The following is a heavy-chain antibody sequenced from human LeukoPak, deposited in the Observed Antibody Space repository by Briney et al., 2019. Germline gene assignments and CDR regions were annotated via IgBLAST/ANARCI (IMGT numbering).Heavy chain of an antibody. CDR1: GFTFSHYW. V-gene: IGHV3-21*01. Sequence: GGSLRLSCGVFGFTFSHYWMNWVRQAPGKGLEWVSSISSSSSYIYYADSVKGRFTISRDNAKNSLYLQMNSLRAEDTAVYYCASAVLAIAARPGVDYWGQGTLVTVSS. J-gene: IGHJ4*02. CDR3: ASAVLAIAARPGVDY. D-gene: IGHD6-6*01. CDR2: ISSSSSYI.